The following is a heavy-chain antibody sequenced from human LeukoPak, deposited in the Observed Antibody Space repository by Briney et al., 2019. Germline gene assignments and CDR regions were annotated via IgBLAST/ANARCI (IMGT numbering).Heavy chain of an antibody. CDR1: GSSSISYS. Sequence: GEPLKTSCQGPGSSSISYSSAGSAKLHGKGLKWMGIIYTVESDTTYSPSFQGQVTISADKSISTAYLQWSSLKASDTAMYYCSRQGSGDSLGYWGQGTLVTVSS. D-gene: IGHD4-17*01. CDR3: SRQGSGDSLGY. J-gene: IGHJ4*02. CDR2: IYTVESDT. V-gene: IGHV5-51*01.